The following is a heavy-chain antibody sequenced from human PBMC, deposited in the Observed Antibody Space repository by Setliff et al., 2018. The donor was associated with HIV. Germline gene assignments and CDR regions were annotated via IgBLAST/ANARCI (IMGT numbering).Heavy chain of an antibody. V-gene: IGHV3-48*01. D-gene: IGHD6-13*01. Sequence: PVGSLRLSCAASGFTFSSYSMNWVRQAPGKGLEWVSYISSSSSTIYYADSVKGRFTISRDNAKNSLYLQMNSLRAEDTAVYYCAREGIAAAGSYSYGFGQIDYWGQGTLVTVSS. J-gene: IGHJ4*02. CDR1: GFTFSSYS. CDR3: AREGIAAAGSYSYGFGQIDY. CDR2: ISSSSSTI.